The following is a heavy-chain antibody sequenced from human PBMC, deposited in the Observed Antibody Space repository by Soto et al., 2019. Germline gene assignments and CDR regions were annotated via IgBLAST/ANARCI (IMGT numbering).Heavy chain of an antibody. CDR1: GFSLSTSEVG. V-gene: IGHV2-5*02. D-gene: IGHD2-21*02. J-gene: IGHJ3*02. CDR3: VHSTYCGADCYVAFDI. CDR2: IYWDDDK. Sequence: GPTLVNPTQTLTLTCTFSGFSLSTSEVGVGWIRQPPGKALEWLALIYWDDDKRYSPSLKSRLTITKDTSKNQVVLTLTNMDPVDTATYYCVHSTYCGADCYVAFDIWGQGTVVTVSS.